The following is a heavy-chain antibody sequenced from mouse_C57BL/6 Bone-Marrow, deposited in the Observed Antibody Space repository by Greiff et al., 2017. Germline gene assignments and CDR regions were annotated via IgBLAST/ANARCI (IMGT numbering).Heavy chain of an antibody. J-gene: IGHJ4*01. CDR3: ARWTYYSNLDY. V-gene: IGHV1-59*01. D-gene: IGHD2-5*01. CDR1: GYTFTSYW. CDR2: IDPSDSYT. Sequence: QVQLKQPGAELVRPGTSVKLSCKASGYTFTSYWMHWVKQRPGQGLEWIGVIDPSDSYTNYNQKFKGKATLTVDTSSSTAYMQLSSLTSEDSAVYYCARWTYYSNLDYWGQGTSVTVSS.